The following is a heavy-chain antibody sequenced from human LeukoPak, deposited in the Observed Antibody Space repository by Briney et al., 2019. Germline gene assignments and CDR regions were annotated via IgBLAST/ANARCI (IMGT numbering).Heavy chain of an antibody. CDR2: ISSSSSTI. CDR1: GITFSSYS. D-gene: IGHD6-19*01. Sequence: GVLRLSCAASGITFSSYSMNWVRQAPGKGLEWVSYISSSSSTIYYADSVKGRFTISRDNAKNSLYLQMNSLRAEDTAVYYCAESMYSSGWYNWFDPWGQGTLVTVSS. CDR3: AESMYSSGWYNWFDP. J-gene: IGHJ5*02. V-gene: IGHV3-48*01.